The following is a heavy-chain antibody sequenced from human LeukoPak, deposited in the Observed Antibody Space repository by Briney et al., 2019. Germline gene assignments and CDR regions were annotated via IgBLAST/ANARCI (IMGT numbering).Heavy chain of an antibody. Sequence: SGGSLRLSCAASGFTLSNYWMHWVRHAPGKGRVWVSRITNDGSSTTYADSVKGRFSISRDTAKNTLFLQMSSLRAEDTAVYYCARGGVIAAFDYWGQGALVTVSS. V-gene: IGHV3-74*01. CDR2: ITNDGSST. CDR3: ARGGVIAAFDY. J-gene: IGHJ4*02. CDR1: GFTLSNYW. D-gene: IGHD6-6*01.